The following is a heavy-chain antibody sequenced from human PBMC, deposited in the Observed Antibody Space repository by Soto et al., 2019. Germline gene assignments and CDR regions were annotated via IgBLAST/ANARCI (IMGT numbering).Heavy chain of an antibody. V-gene: IGHV1-18*01. CDR1: GYTFTSYG. CDR2: ISAYNGNT. CDR3: ARDIPKNYDFWSGSHTDYYSYGMDV. Sequence: ASVKVSCKASGYTFTSYGISWVRQAPGQGLEWMGWISAYNGNTNYAQKLQGRVTMTTDTSTSTAYMELRSLRSDDTAVYYCARDIPKNYDFWSGSHTDYYSYGMDVWGQGTTVTVSS. D-gene: IGHD3-3*01. J-gene: IGHJ6*02.